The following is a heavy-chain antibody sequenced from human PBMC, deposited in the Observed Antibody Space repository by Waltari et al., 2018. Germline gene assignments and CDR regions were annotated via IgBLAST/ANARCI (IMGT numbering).Heavy chain of an antibody. CDR2: INPSGGST. J-gene: IGHJ4*02. CDR3: ARDLDGAHYFDY. Sequence: QVQLVQSGAEVKKPGSSVKVSCKASGGTFSSYAISWVRQAPGQGLEWMGIINPSGGSTSYAQKFQGRVTMTRDTSMSTVYMELSSLRSEDTAVYYCARDLDGAHYFDYWGQGTLVTVSS. V-gene: IGHV1-46*01. D-gene: IGHD4-17*01. CDR1: GGTFSSYA.